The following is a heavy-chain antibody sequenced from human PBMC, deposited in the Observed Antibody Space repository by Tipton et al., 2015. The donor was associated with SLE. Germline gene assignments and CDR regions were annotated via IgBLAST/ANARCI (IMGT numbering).Heavy chain of an antibody. CDR1: GGSFSGYY. CDR3: ARETLVYYYDSSGPLDY. D-gene: IGHD3-22*01. CDR2: IYYSGST. J-gene: IGHJ4*02. Sequence: TLSLTCAVYGGSFSGYYWSWIRQPPGKGLEWIGYIYYSGSTYYNPSLKSRVTISVDTSKNQFPLKLSSVTAADTAVYYCARETLVYYYDSSGPLDYWGQGTLVTVSS. V-gene: IGHV4-30-4*01.